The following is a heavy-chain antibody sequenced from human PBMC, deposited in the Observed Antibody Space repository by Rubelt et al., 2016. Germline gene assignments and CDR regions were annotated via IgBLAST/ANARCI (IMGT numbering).Heavy chain of an antibody. Sequence: APGKGLEWVSAISGSGGSTYYADSVKGRFTISRDNSKNTLYLQMNSLRAEDTAVYYCAREAISSSWYLDYWGQGTLVTVSS. J-gene: IGHJ4*02. CDR3: AREAISSSWYLDY. D-gene: IGHD6-13*01. V-gene: IGHV3-23*01. CDR2: ISGSGGST.